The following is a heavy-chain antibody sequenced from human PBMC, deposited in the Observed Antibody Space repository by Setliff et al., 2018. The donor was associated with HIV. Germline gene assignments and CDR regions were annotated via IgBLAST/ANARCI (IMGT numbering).Heavy chain of an antibody. D-gene: IGHD2-15*01. J-gene: IGHJ6*02. Sequence: ASVKVSCKASGYTFINFGISWVRQAPGQGLEWMGWISAYNGNTNSAQRLQGRVTITADESTSTAYMELSSLGSEDTAVYYCARGSGGYCSGGSCYFGFGLALWGQGTTVTVSS. CDR3: ARGSGGYCSGGSCYFGFGLAL. CDR1: GYTFINFG. CDR2: ISAYNGNT. V-gene: IGHV1-18*01.